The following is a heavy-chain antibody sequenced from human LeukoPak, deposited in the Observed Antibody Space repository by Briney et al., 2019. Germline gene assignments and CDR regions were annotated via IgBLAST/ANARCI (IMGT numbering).Heavy chain of an antibody. V-gene: IGHV1-2*02. D-gene: IGHD4-23*01. CDR1: GCTSSDCY. J-gene: IGHJ4*02. CDR2: INPNSGGT. CDR3: ARDVGGNADFDY. Sequence: ASVKVSCKASGCTSSDCYIHWVRQAPGQGLEWMGWINPNSGGTNYAQSFQGRVTMTRDTSISTAYLELTGLRYDDTAVYYCARDVGGNADFDYWGQGTLVTVSS.